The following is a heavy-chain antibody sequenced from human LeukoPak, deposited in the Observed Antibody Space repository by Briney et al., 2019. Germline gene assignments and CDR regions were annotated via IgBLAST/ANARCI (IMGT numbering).Heavy chain of an antibody. CDR1: GGSISSYY. CDR2: IYYSGST. D-gene: IGHD3-22*01. V-gene: IGHV4-59*01. J-gene: IGHJ4*02. Sequence: PSETLSLTCTVSGGSISSYYWSWIRQPPGKGLEWIGYIYYSGSTNYSPSLKSRVTISVDTSKNQFSLKLSSVTAADTAVYYCARGLGYYYDSSGYLDYWGQGTLVTVSS. CDR3: ARGLGYYYDSSGYLDY.